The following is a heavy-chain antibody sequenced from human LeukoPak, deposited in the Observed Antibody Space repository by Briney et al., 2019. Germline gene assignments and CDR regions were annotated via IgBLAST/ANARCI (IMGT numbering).Heavy chain of an antibody. CDR1: GYTLTELS. V-gene: IGHV1-24*01. D-gene: IGHD3-10*01. J-gene: IGHJ6*02. Sequence: ASVKVSCKVSGYTLTELSMHWVRQAPGKGLEWMGGFDPEDGETIYAQKFQGRVTITADESTSTAYMELSSLRSEDTAVYYCARDGKMVRGVSTTSMDVWGQGTTVTVSS. CDR3: ARDGKMVRGVSTTSMDV. CDR2: FDPEDGET.